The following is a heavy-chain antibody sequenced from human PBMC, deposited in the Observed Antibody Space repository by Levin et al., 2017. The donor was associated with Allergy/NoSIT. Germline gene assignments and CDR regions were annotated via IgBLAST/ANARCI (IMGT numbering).Heavy chain of an antibody. J-gene: IGHJ5*02. CDR2: IYHSGST. CDR1: GYSISSGYY. D-gene: IGHD5-12*01. CDR3: ARDRIYSGYPPYHLEKSGTSKRSLPGQLNWFDP. V-gene: IGHV4-38-2*02. Sequence: SQTLSLTCAVSGYSISSGYYWGWIRQPPGKGLEWIGSIYHSGSTYYNPSLKSRVTISVDTSKNQFSLKLSSVTAADTAVYYCARDRIYSGYPPYHLEKSGTSKRSLPGQLNWFDPWGQGTLVTVSS.